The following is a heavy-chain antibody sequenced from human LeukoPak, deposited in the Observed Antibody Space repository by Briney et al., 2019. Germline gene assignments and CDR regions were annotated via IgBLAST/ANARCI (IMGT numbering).Heavy chain of an antibody. D-gene: IGHD6-13*01. CDR1: GGSISSYY. Sequence: SETLSLTCTVSGGSISSYYWSWIWQPPGKTLEWIGYIYYSGRTAYNPSLKSRVTISVDTSKNQISLKMTSVTAADTAVYYCARGEGTETAAGTIDSWGQGTLVTVSS. CDR3: ARGEGTETAAGTIDS. V-gene: IGHV4-59*01. CDR2: IYYSGRT. J-gene: IGHJ4*02.